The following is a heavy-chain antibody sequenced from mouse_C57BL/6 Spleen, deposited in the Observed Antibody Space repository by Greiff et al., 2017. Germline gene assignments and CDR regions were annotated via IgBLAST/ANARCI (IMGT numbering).Heavy chain of an antibody. D-gene: IGHD4-1*01. Sequence: EVKLEESGGGLVQPGGSLKLSCAASGFTFSDYYMYWVRQTPEKRLEWVAYISNGGGSTYYPDTVKGRFTISRDNAKNTLYLQMSRLKSEDTAMYYCARQNWEYYFDYWGQGTTLTVSS. CDR1: GFTFSDYY. J-gene: IGHJ2*01. CDR3: ARQNWEYYFDY. CDR2: ISNGGGST. V-gene: IGHV5-12*01.